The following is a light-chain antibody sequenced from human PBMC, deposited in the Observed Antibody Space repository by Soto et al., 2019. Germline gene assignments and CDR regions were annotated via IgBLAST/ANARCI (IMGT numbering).Light chain of an antibody. CDR2: AAS. J-gene: IGKJ2*01. V-gene: IGKV1-39*01. CDR1: QSVSNY. Sequence: DIQMTQSPSSLSASVGDRVTITCRASQSVSNYLNWYQQRPGKAPKLLIYAASSLQSGVTSRFSGSASGTDFTLTISSLQPEDFATYHCQQSHSTPFTFGQGTKLEIK. CDR3: QQSHSTPFT.